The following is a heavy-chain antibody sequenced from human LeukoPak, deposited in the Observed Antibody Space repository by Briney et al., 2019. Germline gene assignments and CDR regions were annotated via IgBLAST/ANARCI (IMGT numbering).Heavy chain of an antibody. CDR2: ICPGDSDT. CDR3: ASLLVITSDFDY. J-gene: IGHJ4*02. CDR1: GYSFTSYW. D-gene: IGHD2-15*01. Sequence: GESLKTSCKGSGYSFTSYWIGWVRQMPGKGLEWMGIICPGDSDTRYSPSFQGRVTISADKSISTAYLQWSSLQASDTAMYYCASLLVITSDFDYWGQGTLVTVSS. V-gene: IGHV5-51*01.